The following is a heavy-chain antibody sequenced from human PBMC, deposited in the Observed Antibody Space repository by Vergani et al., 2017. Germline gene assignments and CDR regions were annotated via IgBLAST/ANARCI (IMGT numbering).Heavy chain of an antibody. Sequence: QVQLQESGPGLVKPSQTLSLTCSVSGGAVNSGSNFWTWIRQPAGKGLEWIGRTSTDGSTNYNPSLKSRVTVSVDTSTPQISLRLTSVTAEDTAVYYCARETVVTSWDGYRFHYMDVWGKGTTVTVSS. CDR2: TSTDGST. D-gene: IGHD3-16*02. J-gene: IGHJ6*03. CDR3: ARETVVTSWDGYRFHYMDV. V-gene: IGHV4-61*02. CDR1: GGAVNSGSNF.